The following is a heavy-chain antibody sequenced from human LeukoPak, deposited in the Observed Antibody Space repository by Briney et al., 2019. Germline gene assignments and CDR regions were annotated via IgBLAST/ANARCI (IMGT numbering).Heavy chain of an antibody. CDR3: ARVTLTGYYAFDY. D-gene: IGHD3-9*01. CDR2: ISSTSSYI. J-gene: IGHJ4*02. Sequence: GGSLRLSCAASGFTFSSYNMNWVRQAPGKGLEWVSSISSTSSYINYADSAKGRFTIPRDKAKNSLYLQMNSLRAEDTAVYYCARVTLTGYYAFDYWGQGTLVIVSS. V-gene: IGHV3-21*01. CDR1: GFTFSSYN.